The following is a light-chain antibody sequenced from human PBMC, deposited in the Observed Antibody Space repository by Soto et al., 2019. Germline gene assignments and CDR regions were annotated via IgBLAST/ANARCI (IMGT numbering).Light chain of an antibody. J-gene: IGLJ2*01. CDR3: SSYTSRTTFVI. V-gene: IGLV2-14*01. Sequence: QSALTQPASVSGSPGQSITISCTGTSSDIGGYNYVSWYQHHPGKAPKLMLYEVSNRPSGVSNRFSGSKSGNTASLTISGLQAEHEADYHCSSYTSRTTFVIFGGGTKLTV. CDR1: SSDIGGYNY. CDR2: EVS.